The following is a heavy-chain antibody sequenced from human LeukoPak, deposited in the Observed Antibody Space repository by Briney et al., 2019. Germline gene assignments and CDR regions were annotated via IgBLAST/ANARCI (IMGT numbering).Heavy chain of an antibody. V-gene: IGHV1-69*04. Sequence: SVKVSCKASGGTFSSYAISWVRQAPGQGLEWMGRIIPIFGIANYAQKFQGRVTITADKSTSTAYMELSSLRSEDTGVYYCARDRGTGTSEGGIDYWGQGTLVTVSS. D-gene: IGHD1-1*01. CDR1: GGTFSSYA. CDR2: IIPIFGIA. CDR3: ARDRGTGTSEGGIDY. J-gene: IGHJ4*02.